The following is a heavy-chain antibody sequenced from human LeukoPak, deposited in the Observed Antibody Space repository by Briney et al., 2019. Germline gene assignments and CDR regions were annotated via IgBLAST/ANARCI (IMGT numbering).Heavy chain of an antibody. CDR1: GGSNY. Sequence: PSETLSLTCTVSGGSNYWSWIRQPPGKGFEWIAYIHYSGSPNYNPSLKSRVTISIDTSKNQFSLKLNSVTAADTAVYYCARHSNWNGGVDWFDPWAREPRSPSPQ. CDR3: ARHSNWNGGVDWFDP. J-gene: IGHJ5*02. CDR2: IHYSGSP. V-gene: IGHV4-59*08. D-gene: IGHD1-20*01.